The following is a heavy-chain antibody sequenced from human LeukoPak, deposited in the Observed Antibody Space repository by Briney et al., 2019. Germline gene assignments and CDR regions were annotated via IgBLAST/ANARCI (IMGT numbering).Heavy chain of an antibody. CDR3: AKSDCTYITCYVLDY. J-gene: IGHJ4*02. CDR2: ISGRGDST. Sequence: GGSLRLSCAGSGLTSSNHAMSWVRRAPGKGLEWVSAISGRGDSTYYADSVKGRFTISRDNSKNTLSLQMSSLRPEDTAVYYCAKSDCTYITCYVLDYWGQGTLVTVSS. CDR1: GLTSSNHA. D-gene: IGHD2-2*01. V-gene: IGHV3-23*01.